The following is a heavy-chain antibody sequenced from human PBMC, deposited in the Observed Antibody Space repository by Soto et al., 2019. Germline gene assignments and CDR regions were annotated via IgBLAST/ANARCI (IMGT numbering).Heavy chain of an antibody. J-gene: IGHJ4*02. D-gene: IGHD3-10*01. CDR2: ISSSSNTI. V-gene: IGHV3-48*01. Sequence: GGSLRLSCAASGFTFNTYSMNWVRQAPGKGLEWVSYISSSSNTIHYGDPVKGRFTISRDNAKNSLYLLMKSLRAEDTAMYYCARDRDGSGFSDDYWGQGTLVTVAS. CDR3: ARDRDGSGFSDDY. CDR1: GFTFNTYS.